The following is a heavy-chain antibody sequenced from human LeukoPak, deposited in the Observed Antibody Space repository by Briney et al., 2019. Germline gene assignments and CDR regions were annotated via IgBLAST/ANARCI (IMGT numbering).Heavy chain of an antibody. D-gene: IGHD3-3*01. V-gene: IGHV3-23*01. CDR2: ISGSGGST. CDR3: AKAGRFLEWLFSPKNFDY. CDR1: GFTVSSKY. J-gene: IGHJ4*02. Sequence: GGSLRLSCAASGFTVSSKYMSWVRQAPGKGLEWVSAISGSGGSTYYADSVKGRFTISRDNSKNTLYLQMNSLRAEDTAVYYCAKAGRFLEWLFSPKNFDYWGQGTLVTVSS.